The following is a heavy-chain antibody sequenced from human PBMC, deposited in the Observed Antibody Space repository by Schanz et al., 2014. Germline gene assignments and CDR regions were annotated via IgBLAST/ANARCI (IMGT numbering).Heavy chain of an antibody. D-gene: IGHD3-10*02. CDR1: GGSISSSSYY. CDR3: ARENVGRGFDY. J-gene: IGHJ4*02. Sequence: QLQLQESGPGLVKPSETLSLTCTVSGGSISSSSYYWGWIRQPPGKGLEWIGSIFYSGSTYYNLSLKGRVPISVDTPKTHFSLRVTSVTAAETAVYYCARENVGRGFDYWGRGALVTVSS. CDR2: IFYSGST. V-gene: IGHV4-39*02.